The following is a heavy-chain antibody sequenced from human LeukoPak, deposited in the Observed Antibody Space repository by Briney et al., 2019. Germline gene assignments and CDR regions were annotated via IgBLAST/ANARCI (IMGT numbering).Heavy chain of an antibody. CDR2: IYYSGST. J-gene: IGHJ6*04. V-gene: IGHV4-31*03. D-gene: IGHD2-2*01. CDR3: ARSPIVPAAIDGMDV. Sequence: SQTLSLTCTVSGGSISSGGYYWSWIRQHPGKGLEWIGYIYYSGSTYHNPSLKSRVTISVDTSKNQFSLKLSSVTAADTAVYYCARSPIVPAAIDGMDVWGKGTTVTVSS. CDR1: GGSISSGGYY.